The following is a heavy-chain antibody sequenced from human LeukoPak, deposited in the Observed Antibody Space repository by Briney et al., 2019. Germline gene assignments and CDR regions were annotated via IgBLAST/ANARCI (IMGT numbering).Heavy chain of an antibody. CDR2: INPNSGGT. V-gene: IGHV1-2*02. J-gene: IGHJ4*02. Sequence: ASVKVSCKASGYTFTGYYIHWVRQAPGQGLEWMGWINPNSGGTNYAQKFQGRVTTTRDTSISTAYMELSGLSSDDTAVYYCARERGGYFDDWGQGTLVTVSS. CDR1: GYTFTGYY. D-gene: IGHD3-22*01. CDR3: ARERGGYFDD.